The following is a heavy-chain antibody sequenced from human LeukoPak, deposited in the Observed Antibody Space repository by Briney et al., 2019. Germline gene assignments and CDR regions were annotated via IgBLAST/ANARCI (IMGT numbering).Heavy chain of an antibody. J-gene: IGHJ4*02. D-gene: IGHD3-22*01. CDR3: ARGSAYYYDTSGPRFYYDY. V-gene: IGHV4-59*01. CDR1: GDSMRGYY. Sequence: SGTLSLTCTVSVSGDSMRGYYWSWIRQPPGKGLEWIGYFYYGGSTSYIPPLNYNPSLKSRLSISLDTSKNQFSLHLTSVTAADTAVYYCARGSAYYYDTSGPRFYYDYWGQGILVAISS. CDR2: FYYGGSTSYIPPL.